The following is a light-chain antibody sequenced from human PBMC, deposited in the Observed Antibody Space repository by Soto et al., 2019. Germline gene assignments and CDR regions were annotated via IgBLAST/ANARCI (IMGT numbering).Light chain of an antibody. V-gene: IGKV1-9*01. CDR3: QQLNSFPFI. CDR2: AAS. J-gene: IGKJ5*01. Sequence: DIQLTQSPSFLSASVGARVTITCRASQAIDTYLAWYQQKPGKAPKLLIYAASLLQSGVPSRFSGSGSGTEFTLTINSLQPEDFASYYCQQLNSFPFIFGQGTRLEIK. CDR1: QAIDTY.